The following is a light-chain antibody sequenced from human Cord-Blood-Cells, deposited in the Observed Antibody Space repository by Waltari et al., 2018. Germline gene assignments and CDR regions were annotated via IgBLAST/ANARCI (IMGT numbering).Light chain of an antibody. CDR1: QGISNS. V-gene: IGKV1-NL1*01. Sequence: DIQMTQSPSSLSASVGDRVTITCRASQGISNSLAWYQQKPGKAPKLLLYAASRLESGVPYRFSGSGSGTDYTLTISRLQPEDFATYYCQQYYSTPYTFGQGTKLEIK. CDR2: AAS. CDR3: QQYYSTPYT. J-gene: IGKJ2*01.